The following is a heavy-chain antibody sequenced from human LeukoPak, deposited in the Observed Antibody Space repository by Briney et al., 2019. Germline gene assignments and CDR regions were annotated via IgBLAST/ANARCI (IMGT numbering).Heavy chain of an antibody. CDR3: ARQRSQFLLPYADWYFDL. D-gene: IGHD5-24*01. J-gene: IGHJ2*01. CDR2: ISYSGDT. CDR1: GGSISSYY. V-gene: IGHV4-59*08. Sequence: SETLSLTCTVSGGSISSYYWSWLRQPPGKGLEWIGRISYSGDTNYNPSLKSRVSLSVDTSKNQFSLRLTSVTAADTAVYFCARQRSQFLLPYADWYFDLWGRGTLVTVSS.